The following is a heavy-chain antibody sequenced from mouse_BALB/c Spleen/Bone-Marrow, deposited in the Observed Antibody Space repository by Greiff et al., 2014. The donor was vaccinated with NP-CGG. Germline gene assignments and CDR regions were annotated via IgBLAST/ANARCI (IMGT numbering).Heavy chain of an antibody. CDR1: GFSFTNYG. Sequence: QVQLKESGPDLVAPSQTLSITCTASGFSFTNYGVHWVSQPPGKGLEWLIVIWRDGSTTYNSAPKSRLSISKDNSKSQVFLKMNSLQTVDTARNYCASHGNYEDVMDYWGQGTSVTVSS. CDR2: IWRDGST. V-gene: IGHV2-6-2*01. D-gene: IGHD2-4*01. J-gene: IGHJ4*01. CDR3: ASHGNYEDVMDY.